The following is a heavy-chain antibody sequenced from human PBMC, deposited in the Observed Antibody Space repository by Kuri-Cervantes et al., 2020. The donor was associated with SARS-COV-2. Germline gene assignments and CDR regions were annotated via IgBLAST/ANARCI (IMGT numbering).Heavy chain of an antibody. CDR3: ARGQDSYGYNWFDP. CDR1: GGSISSHY. D-gene: IGHD5-18*01. J-gene: IGHJ5*02. Sequence: GSLRLSCTVSGGSISSHYWSWIRQPPGKGLEWIGYIYYSGSTSYNPSLKSRVTISVDTSKNQFSLKLSSVTAADTAVYYCARGQDSYGYNWFDPWGQGTLVTVSS. V-gene: IGHV4-59*11. CDR2: IYYSGST.